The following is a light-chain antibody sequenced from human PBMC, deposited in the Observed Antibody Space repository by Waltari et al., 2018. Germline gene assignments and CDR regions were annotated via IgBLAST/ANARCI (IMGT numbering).Light chain of an antibody. CDR3: QQYYSIPYT. V-gene: IGKV4-1*01. Sequence: DIVMTQSPDSLAVSLGERATINCKSSQSILYSSNSKNYLAWYQHKPGQPPKLLIYWASTRESGVPDRVSGSGSGTDFTLTISSLQAEDVAIYYCQQYYSIPYTFGQVTKLEIK. CDR1: QSILYSSNSKNY. CDR2: WAS. J-gene: IGKJ2*01.